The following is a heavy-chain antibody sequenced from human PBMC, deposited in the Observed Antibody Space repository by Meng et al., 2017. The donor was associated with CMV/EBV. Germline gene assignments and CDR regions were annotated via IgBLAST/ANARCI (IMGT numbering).Heavy chain of an antibody. V-gene: IGHV3-53*01. J-gene: IGHJ6*02. Sequence: GESLKISCAASGFTVSGNYMRWVRQAPGKGLEWVSVIYCGGSTYYADSVKGRFTISRDNSKNTLYLQMNSLRAEDTAVYYCARVSVTSPPYYYYGMDVWGQGTTVTVSS. CDR1: GFTVSGNY. CDR2: IYCGGST. CDR3: ARVSVTSPPYYYYGMDV. D-gene: IGHD3-10*01.